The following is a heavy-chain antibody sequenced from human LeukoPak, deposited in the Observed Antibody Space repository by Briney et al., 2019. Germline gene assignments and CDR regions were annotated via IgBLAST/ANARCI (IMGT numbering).Heavy chain of an antibody. Sequence: SETLSLTCTVSGASISSYYWSWIRQPPGKGLEWIGYIYTSGSTNYNPSLKSRVTISVDTSKNQFSLKLSSVTAADTAVYCCARLGYGSGSYYTTVRYYYYMDVWGKGTTVTVSS. CDR3: ARLGYGSGSYYTTVRYYYYMDV. V-gene: IGHV4-4*09. CDR2: IYTSGST. J-gene: IGHJ6*03. D-gene: IGHD3-10*01. CDR1: GASISSYY.